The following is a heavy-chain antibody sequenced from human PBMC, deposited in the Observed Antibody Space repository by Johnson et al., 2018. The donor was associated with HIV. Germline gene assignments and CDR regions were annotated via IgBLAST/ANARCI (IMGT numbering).Heavy chain of an antibody. Sequence: VQLVESGGGLVQPGGSLRLSCVASGFSFSTYEMNWVRQVPGKGLEWLSYISSSGTTIYYADSVKGRLTISRDNAKNSLYLQMNSLRGEDTAVYYCARTRQGAFDIWGQGTLVTVSS. CDR1: GFSFSTYE. CDR3: ARTRQGAFDI. V-gene: IGHV3-48*03. J-gene: IGHJ3*02. CDR2: ISSSGTTI.